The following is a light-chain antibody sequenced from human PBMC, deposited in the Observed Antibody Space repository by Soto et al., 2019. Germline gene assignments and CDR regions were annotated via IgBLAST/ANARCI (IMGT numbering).Light chain of an antibody. CDR2: DNN. V-gene: IGLV1-51*01. CDR3: GTWDSSLSAGV. Sequence: QSVLTQPPSVSAAPRQTVTISCSGSSSNIGNNYVSWYQQVPGTAPKLLIYDNNKRPSGIPDRFSGSKSGTSATLGITGLQTGDEADYYCGTWDSSLSAGVFGTGTKLTVL. CDR1: SSNIGNNY. J-gene: IGLJ1*01.